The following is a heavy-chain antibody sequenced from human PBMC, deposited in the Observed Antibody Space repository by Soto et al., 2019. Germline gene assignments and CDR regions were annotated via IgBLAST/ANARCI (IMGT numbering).Heavy chain of an antibody. CDR2: IKQDGSEK. Sequence: GGSLRLSCAASGFTFSSYWMSWVRQAPGKGLEWVANIKQDGSEKYYVDSVKGRFTISRDNAKNSLYLQMNSLRAEDTAVYYCARVRVCNDFALDWYFDLWGRGTLVTVSS. CDR3: ARVRVCNDFALDWYFDL. D-gene: IGHD1-1*01. J-gene: IGHJ2*01. CDR1: GFTFSSYW. V-gene: IGHV3-7*05.